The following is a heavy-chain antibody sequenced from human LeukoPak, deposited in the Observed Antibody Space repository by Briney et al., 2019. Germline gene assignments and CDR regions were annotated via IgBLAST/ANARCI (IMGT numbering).Heavy chain of an antibody. CDR2: IYHSGST. CDR3: ARGKYYYSAMDV. J-gene: IGHJ6*02. CDR1: GVSISSSPRY. V-gene: IGHV4-30-2*01. Sequence: SETLSLTCSVSGVSISSSPRYWGWIRQPPGEGLEWIGYIYHSGSTYYNPSLQSRVTISVDRSKNQLSLKLGSVTAADTAVYYCARGKYYYSAMDVWGQGTTVTVSS.